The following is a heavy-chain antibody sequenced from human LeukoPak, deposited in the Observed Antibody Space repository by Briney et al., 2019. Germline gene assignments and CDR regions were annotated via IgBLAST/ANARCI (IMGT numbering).Heavy chain of an antibody. CDR1: GGSISSSSYY. CDR3: ARDGVSSITMIVVGPIPTDAFDI. D-gene: IGHD3-22*01. CDR2: IYYSGST. J-gene: IGHJ3*02. Sequence: PSETLSLTCTVSGGSISSSSYYWGWIRQPPGKGLEWIGSIYYSGSTYYNPSLKSRVTISVDTSKNQFSLKLSSVTAADTAVYYCARDGVSSITMIVVGPIPTDAFDIWGQGTMVTVSS. V-gene: IGHV4-39*07.